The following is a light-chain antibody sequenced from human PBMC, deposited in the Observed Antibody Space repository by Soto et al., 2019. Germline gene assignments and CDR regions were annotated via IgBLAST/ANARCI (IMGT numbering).Light chain of an antibody. V-gene: IGLV2-14*03. CDR1: SSDVGTYKY. Sequence: QSVLTQPASVSGSPGQSITISCTGTSSDVGTYKYVSWYQQHPGKAPKLMIYDVSNRPSGVSNRFSGSKSGNTASLTISELQAEDEADYYCNSYTTSSTLVFGTGTKVTVL. CDR2: DVS. CDR3: NSYTTSSTLV. J-gene: IGLJ1*01.